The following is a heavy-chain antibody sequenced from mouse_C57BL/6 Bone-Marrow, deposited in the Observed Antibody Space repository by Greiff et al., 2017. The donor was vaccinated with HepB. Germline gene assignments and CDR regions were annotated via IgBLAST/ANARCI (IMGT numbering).Heavy chain of an antibody. CDR3: ARQGYYGSSL. CDR1: GFTFSSYG. CDR2: ISSGGSYT. J-gene: IGHJ2*01. V-gene: IGHV5-6*01. D-gene: IGHD1-1*01. Sequence: DVQLVESGGDLVKPGGSLKLSCAASGFTFSSYGMSWVRQTPDKRLEWVATISSGGSYTYYPDSVKGRFTISRDNAKNTLYLQMSSLKSEDTAMYYCARQGYYGSSLWGQGTTLTVSS.